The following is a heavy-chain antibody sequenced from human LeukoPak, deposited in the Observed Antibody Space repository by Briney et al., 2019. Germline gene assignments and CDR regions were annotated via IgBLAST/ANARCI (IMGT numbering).Heavy chain of an antibody. CDR1: GGSISSGGYS. CDR2: IYHSGST. D-gene: IGHD3-3*01. V-gene: IGHV4-30-2*01. J-gene: IGHJ5*02. Sequence: PSQTLSLTCAVSGGSISSGGYSWSWIRQPPGKGLEWIGYIYHSGSTYYNPSLKSRVTISVDTSKNQFSLKLSSVTAADTAVYYCARVPPYDFWSGMYNWFDPWGQGTLVTVSS. CDR3: ARVPPYDFWSGMYNWFDP.